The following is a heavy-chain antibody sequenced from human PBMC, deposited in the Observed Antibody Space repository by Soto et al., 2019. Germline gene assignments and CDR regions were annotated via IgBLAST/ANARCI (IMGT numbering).Heavy chain of an antibody. CDR3: ARDRGVYDYVWGSHNHFDY. D-gene: IGHD3-16*01. V-gene: IGHV3-33*01. Sequence: GGSLRLCCAASGFTFSTYGMHWVRQAPGKGLEWVAVTRYDGSNKYYADSVKGRFTISRDNSKNTLYLQMNSLRAEDTAVYYCARDRGVYDYVWGSHNHFDYWGQGTLVTVSS. CDR1: GFTFSTYG. CDR2: TRYDGSNK. J-gene: IGHJ4*02.